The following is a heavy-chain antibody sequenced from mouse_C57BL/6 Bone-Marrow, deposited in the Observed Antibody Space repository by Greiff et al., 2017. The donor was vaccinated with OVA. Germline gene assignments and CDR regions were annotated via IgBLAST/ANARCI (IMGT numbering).Heavy chain of an antibody. J-gene: IGHJ1*03. CDR1: DFSLTSYG. CDR2: IWRGGST. V-gene: IGHV2-5*01. Sequence: VQLQESGPGLVQPSQSLSITCTVSDFSLTSYGVHWVRQSPGKGLEWLGVIWRGGSTDYNAAFMSRLSLTKDNSKSQVFFKMNSLQADDTAIYYCAKRLDGSSYDWYFDVWGTGTTVTVSS. D-gene: IGHD1-1*01. CDR3: AKRLDGSSYDWYFDV.